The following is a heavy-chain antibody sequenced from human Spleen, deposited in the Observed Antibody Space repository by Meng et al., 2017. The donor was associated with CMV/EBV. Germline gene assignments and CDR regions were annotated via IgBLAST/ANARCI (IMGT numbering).Heavy chain of an antibody. CDR2: INNSGST. D-gene: IGHD5-18*01. CDR1: GGSFSSFY. J-gene: IGHJ4*02. CDR3: ARSDGRIAPGHY. V-gene: IGHV4-34*01. Sequence: QCGVCSVQPSDPPVLTCAVYGGSFSSFYWHWIRQPPGKGLEWIGEINNSGSTNYNPSLKNRVTIAVDTSKNQFSLKLSSVTAADTAVYYCARSDGRIAPGHYWGQGTLVTVSS.